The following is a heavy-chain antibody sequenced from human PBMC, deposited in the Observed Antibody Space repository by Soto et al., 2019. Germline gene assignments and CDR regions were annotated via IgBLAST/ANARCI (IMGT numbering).Heavy chain of an antibody. CDR1: GFSFNTFD. V-gene: IGHV3-23*01. J-gene: IGHJ3*01. Sequence: EVQVLESGGDLVEPGGSLRLSCAASGFSFNTFDMSWVRQAPGKGLEWVSSIGSGPDDSDSADSVKGRFIISRDNSKNIVSLQMESLRAEDTAIYYCAKDRMNHNGVWDPFDVWGQGTVVTVSS. CDR2: IGSGPDDS. CDR3: AKDRMNHNGVWDPFDV. D-gene: IGHD2-8*01.